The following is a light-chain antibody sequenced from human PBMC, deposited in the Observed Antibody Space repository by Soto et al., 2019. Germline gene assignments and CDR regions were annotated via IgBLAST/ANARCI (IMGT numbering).Light chain of an antibody. J-gene: IGKJ1*01. CDR1: QGISDT. Sequence: EIVMTHSPASLSLSPGRRATLSCSAGQGISDTLAWYQQKRGQAPRLLIYGASNRATGIPDRFSGSGSGTDFTLTISRLEPEDLAVYYCQQDGSSGTFGQGTKVDIK. CDR2: GAS. V-gene: IGKV3-20*01. CDR3: QQDGSSGT.